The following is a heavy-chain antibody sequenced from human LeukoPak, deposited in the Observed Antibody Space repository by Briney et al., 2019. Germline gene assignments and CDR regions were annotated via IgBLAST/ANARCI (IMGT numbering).Heavy chain of an antibody. CDR2: IYYSGST. D-gene: IGHD3-3*01. CDR3: ARERNYETIDY. J-gene: IGHJ4*02. CDR1: GGSISSYY. Sequence: SETLSLTCTVSGGSISSYYWSWIRQPPGKGLEWIGYIYYSGSTNYNPSLKSRVTISVDTSKNQFSLKLSSVTAADTAVYYCARERNYETIDYWGQGTLVTVSS. V-gene: IGHV4-59*01.